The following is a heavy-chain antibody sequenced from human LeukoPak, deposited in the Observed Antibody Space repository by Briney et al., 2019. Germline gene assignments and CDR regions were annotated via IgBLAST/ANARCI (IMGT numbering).Heavy chain of an antibody. CDR2: IYHSGST. D-gene: IGHD6-19*01. Sequence: SSETLSLTCTVSGYSISSGNYWGWIRQPPGKGLEWIGSIYHSGSTYYNPSLKSRVTISVDTSKNQFSLKLSSVTAADTAVYYCARGFRGWARNFDYWGQGTLVTVSS. V-gene: IGHV4-38-2*02. J-gene: IGHJ4*02. CDR1: GYSISSGNY. CDR3: ARGFRGWARNFDY.